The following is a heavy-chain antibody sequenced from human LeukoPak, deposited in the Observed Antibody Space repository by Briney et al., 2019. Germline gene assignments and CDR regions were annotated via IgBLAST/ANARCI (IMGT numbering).Heavy chain of an antibody. CDR1: GFTFSTYT. J-gene: IGHJ4*02. CDR3: AREAGPDY. Sequence: GSLRLSCAASGFTFSTYTMIWVRQAPGKGRVWVSRINSDGSSTSYADSVKGRFTISRDNAKNTLYLQMNSLRAEDTAVYYCAREAGPDYWGQGTLVTVSS. CDR2: INSDGSST. D-gene: IGHD6-19*01. V-gene: IGHV3-74*01.